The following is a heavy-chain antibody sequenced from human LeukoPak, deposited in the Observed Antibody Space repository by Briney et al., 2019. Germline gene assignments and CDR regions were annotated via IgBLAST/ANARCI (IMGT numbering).Heavy chain of an antibody. CDR2: INPSGGST. CDR1: GYTFTSYS. D-gene: IGHD2-15*01. V-gene: IGHV1-46*01. CDR3: ARDPIAVAPVGDFDC. J-gene: IGHJ4*02. Sequence: GASVKVSCKASGYTFTSYSMHWVRQAPGQGLEWMGIINPSGGSTTYAHNFQGRVTMTRDTSTGTVYMELSSLRSEDTAVYYCARDPIAVAPVGDFDCWGQGTLVTVSS.